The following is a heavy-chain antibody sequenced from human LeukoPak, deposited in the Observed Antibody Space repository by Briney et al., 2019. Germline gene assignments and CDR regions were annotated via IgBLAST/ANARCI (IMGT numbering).Heavy chain of an antibody. Sequence: PGGSLRLSCAASGFAFSSYAMSWVRQAPGKGLEWVSAISGSGGSTYYADSVKGRFTISRDNSKNTLYLQMNSLRAEDTAVYYCAKALYCSSTSCYSLGYWGQGTLVTVSS. J-gene: IGHJ4*02. CDR1: GFAFSSYA. D-gene: IGHD2-2*01. V-gene: IGHV3-23*01. CDR3: AKALYCSSTSCYSLGY. CDR2: ISGSGGST.